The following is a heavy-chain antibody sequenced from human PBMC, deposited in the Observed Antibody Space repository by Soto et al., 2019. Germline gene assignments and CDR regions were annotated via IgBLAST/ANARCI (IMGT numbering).Heavy chain of an antibody. J-gene: IGHJ6*02. CDR3: ARHSKKTGDFDYYYGMDV. V-gene: IGHV4-59*08. Sequence: QVQLQESGPGLVKPSETLSLTCTVSGGSISPYYWSWIRQPPGKGLEWIGYIYYRGSTNYNPSLKRRVTMSVDTSRSQFSLKLTSVTAADTAVYYGARHSKKTGDFDYYYGMDVWGQGNTVTVS. CDR1: GGSISPYY. D-gene: IGHD3-3*01. CDR2: IYYRGST.